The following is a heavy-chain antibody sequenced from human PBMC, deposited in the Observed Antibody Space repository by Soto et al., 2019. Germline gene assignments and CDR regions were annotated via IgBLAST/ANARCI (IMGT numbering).Heavy chain of an antibody. D-gene: IGHD6-19*01. CDR1: GFTFSSYS. J-gene: IGHJ6*02. CDR3: ARLAVAGNWVYYGMDV. V-gene: IGHV3-21*01. Sequence: GGSLRLSCAASGFTFSSYSMNWVRQAPGKGLEWVSSISSSSSYIYYADSVKGRFTISRDNAKNSLYLQMNSLRAEDTAVYYCARLAVAGNWVYYGMDVWGQGTTVTVSS. CDR2: ISSSSSYI.